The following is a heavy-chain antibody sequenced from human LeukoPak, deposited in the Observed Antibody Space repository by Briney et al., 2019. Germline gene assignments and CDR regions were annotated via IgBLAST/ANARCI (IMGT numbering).Heavy chain of an antibody. CDR2: IWYDESRK. CDR3: AKLWFGELSGMDV. J-gene: IGHJ6*02. V-gene: IGHV3-30*02. D-gene: IGHD3-10*01. CDR1: GFTFSNYA. Sequence: GGSLRLSCAGSGFTFSNYAMLWVRQAPGKGLEWVAAIWYDESRKYYADSMKGRFTISGDNSKNTLYLQMNSLRTDDTAVYYCAKLWFGELSGMDVWGQGTTVTVSS.